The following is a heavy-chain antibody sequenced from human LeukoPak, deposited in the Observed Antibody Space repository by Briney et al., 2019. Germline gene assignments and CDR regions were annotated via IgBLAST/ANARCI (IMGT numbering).Heavy chain of an antibody. CDR3: ARDKHIVVVTAIGY. Sequence: GGSLRLSCAASGFTFSSYAMHWVRQAPGKGLEWVAFISYDGSNKYYADSVKGRFTISRDNSKNTLYLQMNSLRAEDTAVYYCARDKHIVVVTAIGYWGQGTLVTVSS. J-gene: IGHJ4*02. CDR2: ISYDGSNK. V-gene: IGHV3-30-3*01. D-gene: IGHD2-21*02. CDR1: GFTFSSYA.